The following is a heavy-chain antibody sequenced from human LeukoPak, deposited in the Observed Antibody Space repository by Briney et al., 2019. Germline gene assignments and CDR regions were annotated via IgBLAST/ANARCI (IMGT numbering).Heavy chain of an antibody. D-gene: IGHD6-19*01. Sequence: ASVKVSCKASGYTFTGYYMHWVRQAPGQGLEWMGWINPNSGGTNYAQKFQGWVTMTRDTSISTAYMELSRLRSDDTAVYYCARGLGEYSSGWYLGYWGQGTLVTVSS. CDR3: ARGLGEYSSGWYLGY. J-gene: IGHJ4*02. CDR1: GYTFTGYY. V-gene: IGHV1-2*04. CDR2: INPNSGGT.